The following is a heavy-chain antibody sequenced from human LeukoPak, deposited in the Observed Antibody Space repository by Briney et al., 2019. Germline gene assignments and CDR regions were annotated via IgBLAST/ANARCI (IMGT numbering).Heavy chain of an antibody. Sequence: ASVKVSCKASGYSFTGYYMHWVRQAPGQGLEWMGWINPNSGGTNYAQKFQGRVTMTRDTSISTAYMELSRLRSDDTAVYYCARVWPRITMVRGVMWDYWGQGTLVTVSS. CDR1: GYSFTGYY. CDR3: ARVWPRITMVRGVMWDY. V-gene: IGHV1-2*02. J-gene: IGHJ4*02. CDR2: INPNSGGT. D-gene: IGHD3-10*01.